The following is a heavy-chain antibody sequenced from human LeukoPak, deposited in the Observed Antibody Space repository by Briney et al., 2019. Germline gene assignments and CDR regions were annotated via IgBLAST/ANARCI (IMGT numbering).Heavy chain of an antibody. V-gene: IGHV3-21*05. Sequence: GGSLRLSCAASGFTFSSYEMNWVRQAPGKGLEWVSYISSSSSYIYYADSVKGRFTISRDNAKNSLYLQMNSLRAEDTAVYYCAREEGSGSYYYMDVWGKGTTVTVSS. J-gene: IGHJ6*03. D-gene: IGHD3-10*01. CDR1: GFTFSSYE. CDR3: AREEGSGSYYYMDV. CDR2: ISSSSSYI.